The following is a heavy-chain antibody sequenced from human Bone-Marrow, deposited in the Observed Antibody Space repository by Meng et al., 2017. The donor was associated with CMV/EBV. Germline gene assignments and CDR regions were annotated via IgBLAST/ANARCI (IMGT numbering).Heavy chain of an antibody. Sequence: GGSLRLSCAASGFTFSTYAMHWVRQAPDKGLEWVAVISYDGTNKYYADSVKGRFTISRDNSKNTLYLQMNSLRAEDTAVYYCASLSSTRVYYYYGIDVWGQGTTVTVSS. CDR1: GFTFSTYA. V-gene: IGHV3-30-3*01. CDR3: ASLSSTRVYYYYGIDV. J-gene: IGHJ6*02. CDR2: ISYDGTNK. D-gene: IGHD2-2*01.